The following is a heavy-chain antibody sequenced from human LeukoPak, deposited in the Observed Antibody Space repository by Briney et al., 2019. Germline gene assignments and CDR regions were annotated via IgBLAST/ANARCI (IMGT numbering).Heavy chain of an antibody. J-gene: IGHJ4*02. D-gene: IGHD5-18*01. CDR2: ISYDGSNK. Sequence: GRPLRLSCAASGLTFSSYGMHWVRQAPGKGLEWVTVISYDGSNKYYADSVKGRFTISRDNSKNTLYLQMNSLRAEDSAVYYCAKGSKWIQLWSLFIDYWGQGTLVTVSS. V-gene: IGHV3-30*18. CDR1: GLTFSSYG. CDR3: AKGSKWIQLWSLFIDY.